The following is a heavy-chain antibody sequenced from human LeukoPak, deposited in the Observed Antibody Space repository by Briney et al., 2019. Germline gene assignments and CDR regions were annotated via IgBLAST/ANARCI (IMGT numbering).Heavy chain of an antibody. CDR1: GYTFTSYG. J-gene: IGHJ4*02. D-gene: IGHD6-13*01. CDR2: ISAFNGNT. V-gene: IGHV1-18*01. Sequence: ASVKVSCEASGYTFTSYGITWVRQAPGQGLEWMGWISAFNGNTNYAQKFQDRVTMTTDKSTSTTYMELRSLRSDDTAVYYCAYSSSWFTVGDYFDYWGQGTLVTVSS. CDR3: AYSSSWFTVGDYFDY.